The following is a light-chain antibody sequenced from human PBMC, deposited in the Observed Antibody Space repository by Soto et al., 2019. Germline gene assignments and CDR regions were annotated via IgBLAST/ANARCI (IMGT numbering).Light chain of an antibody. CDR3: SSYTSSSRYV. CDR1: SSDVGGSNH. Sequence: QSALTQPASVSGSPGQSITISCTGTSSDVGGSNHVTWYQQHPGKAPKLMIYDVSNRPSGVSNRFSGSKSGNTASLTISGLQAEDEADYYCSSYTSSSRYVFGTGTKVTVL. V-gene: IGLV2-14*01. CDR2: DVS. J-gene: IGLJ1*01.